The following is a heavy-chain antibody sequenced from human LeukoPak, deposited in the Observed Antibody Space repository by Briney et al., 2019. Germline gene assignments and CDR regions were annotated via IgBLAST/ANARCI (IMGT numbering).Heavy chain of an antibody. CDR3: ARDRDWSFDY. D-gene: IGHD3/OR15-3a*01. J-gene: IGHJ4*02. CDR2: ISTSSSSI. CDR1: GFTFSSYS. V-gene: IGHV3-48*04. Sequence: PGGSLRLSCAASGFTFSSYSMNWVRQAPGKGLEWVSYISTSSSSINYADSVKGRFTISRGNAKNSLYLEMNSLRVEDTAIYYCARDRDWSFDYWGQGTLVTVSS.